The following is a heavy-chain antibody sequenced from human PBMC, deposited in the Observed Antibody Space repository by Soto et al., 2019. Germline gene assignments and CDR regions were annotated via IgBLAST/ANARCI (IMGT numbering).Heavy chain of an antibody. J-gene: IGHJ5*02. Sequence: SETLSLTCTVSGDSISSYYWSWIRHPPGKGLEWIGYIEYSVSTNYNPSLRSRVTISKDTSKNQFSLKLTSVTAADTAVYYCARAFTFPNHWFGPWGQGTLVTVSS. CDR2: IEYSVST. CDR3: ARAFTFPNHWFGP. D-gene: IGHD3-10*01. CDR1: GDSISSYY. V-gene: IGHV4-59*01.